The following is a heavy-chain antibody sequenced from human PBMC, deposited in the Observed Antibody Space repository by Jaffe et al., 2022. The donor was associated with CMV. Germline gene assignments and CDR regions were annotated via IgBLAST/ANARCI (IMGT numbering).Heavy chain of an antibody. D-gene: IGHD1-20*01. CDR2: ISSNGGST. J-gene: IGHJ5*02. Sequence: EVQLVESGGGLVQPGGSLRLSCSASGFTFSSYAMHWVRQAPGKGLEYVSAISSNGGSTYYADSVKGRFTISRDNSKNTLYLQMSSLRAEDTAVYYCVKHHITLTSGWFDPWGQGTLVTVSS. CDR1: GFTFSSYA. CDR3: VKHHITLTSGWFDP. V-gene: IGHV3-64D*06.